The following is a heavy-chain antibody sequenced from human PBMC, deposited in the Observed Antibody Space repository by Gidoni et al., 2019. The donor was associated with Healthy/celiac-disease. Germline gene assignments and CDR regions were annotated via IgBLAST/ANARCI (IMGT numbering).Heavy chain of an antibody. V-gene: IGHV4-34*01. CDR1: GGSFSGYY. D-gene: IGHD6-13*01. CDR3: AREGSSSWYWPGHNWFDP. Sequence: QVQLQQWGAGLLKPSETLSLTCAVYGGSFSGYYWSWIRQPPGKGLEWIGEITHSGSTNDNPSLKSRVTISVDTSKNQFSLKLSSVTAADTAVYYCAREGSSSWYWPGHNWFDPWGQGTLVTVSS. CDR2: ITHSGST. J-gene: IGHJ5*02.